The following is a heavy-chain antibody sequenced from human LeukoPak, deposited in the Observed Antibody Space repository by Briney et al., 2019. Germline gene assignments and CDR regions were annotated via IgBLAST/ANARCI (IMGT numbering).Heavy chain of an antibody. CDR1: GASVSAYY. V-gene: IGHV4-59*02. J-gene: IGHJ5*02. CDR2: IHYSGST. Sequence: SETLSLTCTVSGASVSAYYWTWIRQPPGKRLEWLGYIHYSGSTNYNPSLNSRVTMSLDAFKNQFSLKLSSVSAADTAVYYCVQVRLAGLFDPWGQGTLVTVSS. CDR3: VQVRLAGLFDP. D-gene: IGHD3-3*02.